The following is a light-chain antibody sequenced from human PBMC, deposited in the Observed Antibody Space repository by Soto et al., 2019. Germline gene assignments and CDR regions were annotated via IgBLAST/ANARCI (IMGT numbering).Light chain of an antibody. Sequence: SALTHPASLSGSPVQSITISCTGTSSDVGAYNYVSWYQQHPGKVPKLMIYEVSNRPSGVSNRFSGSKFGNTASLTISGLQAEDEADYYCSSYTSSSTYVFGTGTKVTVL. J-gene: IGLJ1*01. CDR3: SSYTSSSTYV. V-gene: IGLV2-14*01. CDR2: EVS. CDR1: SSDVGAYNY.